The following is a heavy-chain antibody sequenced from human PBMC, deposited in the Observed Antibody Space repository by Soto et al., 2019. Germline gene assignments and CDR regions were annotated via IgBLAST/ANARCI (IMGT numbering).Heavy chain of an antibody. J-gene: IGHJ3*01. CDR1: GFTFEACT. Sequence: PGGSLRLSCAASGFTFEACTLHWVRQLPGKGLEWVAGISGDSGSSGYADSVRCRFTVSRDNAKNSLFLQMSSLSPEDTALYYCTKRRSARPGFDAFDLWGQGTMVTVSS. V-gene: IGHV3-9*01. CDR3: TKRRSARPGFDAFDL. CDR2: ISGDSGSS.